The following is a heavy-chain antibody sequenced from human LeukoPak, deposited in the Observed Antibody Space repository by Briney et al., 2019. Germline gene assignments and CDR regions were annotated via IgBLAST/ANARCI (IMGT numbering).Heavy chain of an antibody. D-gene: IGHD4-17*01. CDR1: GSTFSIYA. CDR3: AKDPNGDYVGAFDF. V-gene: IGHV3-23*01. CDR2: IRGGGGAT. J-gene: IGHJ3*01. Sequence: GGSLRLSCAASGSTFSIYAMHWVRQAPGKGLEWVSTIRGGGGATNYADSVKGRFTISRDNSKSTLYLQMSSLRAEDTATYYCAKDPNGDYVGAFDFWGQGTLVTVSS.